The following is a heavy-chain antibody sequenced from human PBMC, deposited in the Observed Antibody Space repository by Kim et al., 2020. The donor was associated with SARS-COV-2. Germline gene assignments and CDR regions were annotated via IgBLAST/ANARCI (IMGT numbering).Heavy chain of an antibody. V-gene: IGHV4-39*01. CDR3: ARRPLWFVESVFDS. D-gene: IGHD3-10*01. CDR2: IYYSGST. J-gene: IGHJ4*01. Sequence: SETLSLTCTVSGGSISSSSYYWGWIRQPPGKGLEWIGSIYYSGSTYYNPSLKSRVTISVDTSKNKFSLKLSSVTAADTAVYYCARRPLWFVESVFDSSG. CDR1: GGSISSSSYY.